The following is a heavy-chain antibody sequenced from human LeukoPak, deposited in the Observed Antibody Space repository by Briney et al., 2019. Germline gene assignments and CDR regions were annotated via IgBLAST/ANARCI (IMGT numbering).Heavy chain of an antibody. J-gene: IGHJ5*02. V-gene: IGHV3-23*01. CDR3: AKTDFWSGYHNWFDP. CDR1: GFTFSSYA. CDR2: ISGSGGST. Sequence: GGSLRLSCAASGFTFSSYAMSWVRQAPGKGLEWVSAISGSGGSTYYADSVKGRFTISRDNSKNTLYLQMNSLRAEDTAVYYCAKTDFWSGYHNWFDPWGQGTLVTVSS. D-gene: IGHD3-3*01.